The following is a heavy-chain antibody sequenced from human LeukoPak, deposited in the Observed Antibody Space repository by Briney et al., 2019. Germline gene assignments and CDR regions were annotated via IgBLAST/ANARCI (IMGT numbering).Heavy chain of an antibody. CDR2: IYSGGST. J-gene: IGHJ4*02. V-gene: IGHV3-66*01. Sequence: GGSLRLSCAASGFIVSSNYMSWVRQAPGKGLEWVSGIYSGGSTYYADSVKGRFTVSRDNSKSTLYLQMSSLRAEDTALYYCAKSSEYNNYGIDYWGQGTLVTVSS. D-gene: IGHD4-11*01. CDR3: AKSSEYNNYGIDY. CDR1: GFIVSSNY.